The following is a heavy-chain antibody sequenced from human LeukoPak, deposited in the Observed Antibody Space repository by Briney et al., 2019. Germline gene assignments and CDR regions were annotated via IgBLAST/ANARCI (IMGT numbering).Heavy chain of an antibody. CDR3: AKDLTRRYSGNYGEHYYMDV. CDR1: GFTFSSYG. D-gene: IGHD4-23*01. CDR2: IRYDGSNK. V-gene: IGHV3-30*02. J-gene: IGHJ6*03. Sequence: PGGSLRLSCAASGFTFSSYGMHWVRQAPGKGLEWVAFIRYDGSNKYYADSVKGRFTISRDNSKNTLYLQMNSLRAEDTAVYYCAKDLTRRYSGNYGEHYYMDVWGKGTTVTVSS.